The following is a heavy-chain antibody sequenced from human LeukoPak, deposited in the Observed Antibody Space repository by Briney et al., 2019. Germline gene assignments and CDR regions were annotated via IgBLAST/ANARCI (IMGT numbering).Heavy chain of an antibody. V-gene: IGHV1-2*02. J-gene: IGHJ4*02. CDR1: GYTFIGFY. Sequence: ASVKVSFKASGYTFIGFYTHWVRQAPGQGLEWMGWINPDSGGTDYAQKFQGRVTMTRDTSISTAYMELSSLTSDDAAVYYCARYHRDGSVPFDYWGQGTLVTVSS. D-gene: IGHD3-10*01. CDR2: INPDSGGT. CDR3: ARYHRDGSVPFDY.